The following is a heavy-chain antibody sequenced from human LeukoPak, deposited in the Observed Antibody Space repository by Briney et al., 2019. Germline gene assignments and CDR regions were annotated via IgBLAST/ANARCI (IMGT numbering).Heavy chain of an antibody. J-gene: IGHJ4*02. D-gene: IGHD3-10*01. CDR2: IFGAGKNTT. CDR3: AKRNTMIRGGPSLDY. CDR1: GFTFSSYG. V-gene: IGHV3-23*03. Sequence: WGSLRLSCAASGFTFSSYGMSWVRQVPGKGLEWVSIIFGAGKNTTYYADSVKGRFTVSRDNSKNTLYLQMTNLRPEDTAKYYCAKRNTMIRGGPSLDYWGQGILVAVSS.